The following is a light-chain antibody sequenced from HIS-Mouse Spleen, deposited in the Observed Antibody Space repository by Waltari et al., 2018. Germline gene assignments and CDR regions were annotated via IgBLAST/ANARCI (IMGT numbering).Light chain of an antibody. V-gene: IGKV1-9*01. CDR1: QGISSY. CDR2: AAS. CDR3: QQLNSYPPT. J-gene: IGKJ1*01. Sequence: DIQVTQSPSFLSASVGDRVTITCRASQGISSYLAWYQQKPGKAPKLLIYAASTFQSGVPSRFSGSGSGTEFTLTISSLQPEDFATYYCQQLNSYPPTFGQGTKVEIK.